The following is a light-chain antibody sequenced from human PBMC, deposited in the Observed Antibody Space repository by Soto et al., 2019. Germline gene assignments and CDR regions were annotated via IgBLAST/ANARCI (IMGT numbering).Light chain of an antibody. CDR3: WLSYSGARRV. CDR1: TGAVTSGHY. Sequence: QTVVTQEHSLPVSPGGTVTLTCGSSTGAVTSGHYPYWFQQKPGQAPRTLIYDASNKYSWTPARFSGSLRGGKAALTLSGAQPEDEAEYYCWLSYSGARRVFGGGTQLAVL. CDR2: DAS. V-gene: IGLV7-46*01. J-gene: IGLJ3*02.